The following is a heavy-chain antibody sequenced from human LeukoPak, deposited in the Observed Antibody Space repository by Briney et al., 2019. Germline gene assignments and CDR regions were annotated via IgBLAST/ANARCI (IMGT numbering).Heavy chain of an antibody. Sequence: PSETLSLTCTVSGDSFTSVTDYWAWIRQPPGKGLEWIASGDYSGGTYYNPSLESRVAISADMSKNQISLKLTSVTGADTAVYYRARGDILTGGFDYWGQGTLVTVSS. D-gene: IGHD3-9*01. J-gene: IGHJ4*02. V-gene: IGHV4-39*07. CDR1: GDSFTSVTDY. CDR3: ARGDILTGGFDY. CDR2: GDYSGGT.